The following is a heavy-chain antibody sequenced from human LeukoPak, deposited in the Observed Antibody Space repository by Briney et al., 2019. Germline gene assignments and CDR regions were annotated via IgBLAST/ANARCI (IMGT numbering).Heavy chain of an antibody. CDR1: GYTFTSYG. D-gene: IGHD2-21*02. V-gene: IGHV1-18*01. Sequence: ASVKVSCKASGYTFTSYGISWVRQAPGQGLEWMGWISAYNGNTKYAQKLQGRVTMTTDTSTSTAYTELRSLRSDDTAVYYCASTRSLAVTAPDDYWGQGTLVTVSS. CDR3: ASTRSLAVTAPDDY. CDR2: ISAYNGNT. J-gene: IGHJ4*02.